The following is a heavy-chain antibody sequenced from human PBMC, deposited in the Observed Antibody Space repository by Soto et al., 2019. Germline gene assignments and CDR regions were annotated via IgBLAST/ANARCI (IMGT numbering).Heavy chain of an antibody. Sequence: EVQLLESGGGLVQPGGSLRLSCVASGFTFSSFAMSWVRQAPGKGLEWVSAISGSTGSTYYADSVKGRFSISRDNSKNTMYLQMNSLSAEDTALYYCAKDYVRELPGDWGQGTLVTVSS. CDR3: AKDYVRELPGD. D-gene: IGHD1-7*01. CDR1: GFTFSSFA. J-gene: IGHJ4*02. V-gene: IGHV3-23*01. CDR2: ISGSTGST.